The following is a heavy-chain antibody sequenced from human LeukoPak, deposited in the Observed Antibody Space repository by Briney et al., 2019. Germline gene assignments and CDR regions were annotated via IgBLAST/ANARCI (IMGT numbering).Heavy chain of an antibody. CDR3: ARGRQDVTMIVVVMTAVSYYLDV. CDR2: INPSGST. D-gene: IGHD3-22*01. J-gene: IGHJ6*03. V-gene: IGHV4-34*01. Sequence: SETLSLTCAVYGGSFSGYYWSWIPQPPGKGLEWIGEINPSGSTNYNPSLKSRVTISVDTSKNQFSLKLSSVTAADTAVYYCARGRQDVTMIVVVMTAVSYYLDVWGKGTTVTVS. CDR1: GGSFSGYY.